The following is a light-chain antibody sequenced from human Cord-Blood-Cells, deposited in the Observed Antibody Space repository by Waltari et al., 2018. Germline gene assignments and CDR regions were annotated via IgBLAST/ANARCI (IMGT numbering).Light chain of an antibody. V-gene: IGLV2-14*01. Sequence: QSALNQPAPVSRSHGKSIPILCTGTSSTGGCYNYVPRYQQHPGKAPKRMIYDVSNRPSGVSNRFSGATAGNTASLTSSGLQAEDEADYYCSSYTSSSTPVVFGGGTKLTVL. CDR2: DVS. CDR3: SSYTSSSTPVV. J-gene: IGLJ2*01. CDR1: SSTGGCYNY.